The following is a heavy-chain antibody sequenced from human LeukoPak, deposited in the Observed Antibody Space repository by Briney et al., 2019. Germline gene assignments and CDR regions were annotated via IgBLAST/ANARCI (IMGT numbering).Heavy chain of an antibody. CDR3: TRDPTPNWAYFDS. CDR2: IYXSGSI. Sequence: GGSLRLSCAASGFNVSNNQMSXVRQAPGKGLXXVSVIYXSGSIFQAXSVKGRFTISRXNSKNMVYLQMNSLRAEDTAVYYCTRDPTPNWAYFDSWGQGTLVSVSS. CDR1: GFNVSNNQ. J-gene: IGHJ4*02. D-gene: IGHD1-1*01. V-gene: IGHV3-66*01.